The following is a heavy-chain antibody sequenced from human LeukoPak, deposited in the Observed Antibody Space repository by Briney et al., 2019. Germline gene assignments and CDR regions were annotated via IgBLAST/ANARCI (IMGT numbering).Heavy chain of an antibody. D-gene: IGHD6-13*01. V-gene: IGHV4-39*01. CDR3: AKFVAGGGRTWYRGGGKYYYSVRAV. CDR1: GGSISSSSYY. Sequence: PSETLSLTCTVSGGSISSSSYYWGWIRQPPGKGLEWIGSIYYSGSTYYNPSLKSRVTISVDTSKNQFSLKLSSVTAADTAVFYCAKFVAGGGRTWYRGGGKYYYSVRAVGAQGPGVTVP. CDR2: IYYSGST. J-gene: IGHJ6*02.